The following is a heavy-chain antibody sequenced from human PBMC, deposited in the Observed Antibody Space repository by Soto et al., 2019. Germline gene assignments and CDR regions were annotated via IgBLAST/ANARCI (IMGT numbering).Heavy chain of an antibody. CDR3: ASDRSGSQFSDAFDI. CDR2: ISSSSSYI. CDR1: GFTFSSYS. J-gene: IGHJ3*02. Sequence: EVQLVESGGGLVKPGGSLRLSCAASGFTFSSYSMNWVRQAPGKGLEWVSSISSSSSYIYYADSVKGRFTISRDNAKNSLYLQMNSLRAEDMAVYYCASDRSGSQFSDAFDIWGQGTMVTVSS. D-gene: IGHD3-10*01. V-gene: IGHV3-21*01.